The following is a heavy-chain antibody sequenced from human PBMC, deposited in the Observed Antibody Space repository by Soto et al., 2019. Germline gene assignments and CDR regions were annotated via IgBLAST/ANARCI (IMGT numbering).Heavy chain of an antibody. D-gene: IGHD2-21*01. CDR1: GITFIYAW. V-gene: IGHV3-15*07. CDR2: IKSQASGGTI. Sequence: GGSLRLSCAASGITFIYAWMDWVRQAPGKRLEWVGRIKSQASGGTIDYAAPVKGRFTISRDDSKNTVYLQMDSLKTEDTAVYYCTHLLSLAHPYSYLWGQGTQVT. CDR3: THLLSLAHPYSYL. J-gene: IGHJ4*02.